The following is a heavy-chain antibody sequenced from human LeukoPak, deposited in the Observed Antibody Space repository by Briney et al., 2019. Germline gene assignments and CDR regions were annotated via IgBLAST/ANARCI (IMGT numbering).Heavy chain of an antibody. J-gene: IGHJ6*03. CDR1: GYTFTGYY. CDR3: ARRTGWFGEFYYYYYMDV. V-gene: IGHV1-2*02. CDR2: INPNSGGT. D-gene: IGHD3-10*01. Sequence: ASVKVSCKASGYTFTGYYMHWVRQAPGQGLEWMGWINPNSGGTNYAQKFQGRVTMTRNTSISTAYMELSSLRSEDTAVYYCARRTGWFGEFYYYYYMDVWGKGTTVTISS.